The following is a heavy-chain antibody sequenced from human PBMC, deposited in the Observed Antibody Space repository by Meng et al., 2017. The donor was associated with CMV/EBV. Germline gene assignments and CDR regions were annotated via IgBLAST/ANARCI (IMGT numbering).Heavy chain of an antibody. CDR2: ISAYNGNT. Sequence: ASVKVSCKASGYTFISYGISWVRQAPGQGLEWMGWISAYNGNTNYAQKLQGRVTMTTDTSTSTAYMELRSLRSDDTAVYYCARGGIVPAASVYGMDVWGQGTTVTVSS. D-gene: IGHD2-2*01. CDR3: ARGGIVPAASVYGMDV. V-gene: IGHV1-18*01. CDR1: GYTFISYG. J-gene: IGHJ6*02.